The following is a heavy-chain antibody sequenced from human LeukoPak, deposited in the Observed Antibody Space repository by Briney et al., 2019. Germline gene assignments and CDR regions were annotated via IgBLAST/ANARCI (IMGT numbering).Heavy chain of an antibody. CDR1: GGSISSGGYY. V-gene: IGHV4-31*03. Sequence: SETLSLTCTVSGGSISSGGYYWSWIRQHPGKGLEWIGYIYYSGSTYYNPSLESRVTISVDTSKNQFSLKLSSVTAADTAVYYCARGGSGYDLGYWGQGTLVTVSS. CDR3: ARGGSGYDLGY. J-gene: IGHJ4*02. CDR2: IYYSGST. D-gene: IGHD5-12*01.